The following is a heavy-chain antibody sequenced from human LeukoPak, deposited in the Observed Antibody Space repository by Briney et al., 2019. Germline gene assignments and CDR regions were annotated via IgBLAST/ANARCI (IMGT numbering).Heavy chain of an antibody. CDR3: ARSGTVEYFDY. Sequence: GGSLRLSCAASGFTFNSYTMSWVRQAPGKGLEWVSGISGSGGSTFYADSVKGRFTISRDNSKNTLYLQMNSLRAEDTAVYYCARSGTVEYFDYWGQGTLVTVSS. J-gene: IGHJ4*02. V-gene: IGHV3-23*01. CDR2: ISGSGGST. CDR1: GFTFNSYT. D-gene: IGHD6-13*01.